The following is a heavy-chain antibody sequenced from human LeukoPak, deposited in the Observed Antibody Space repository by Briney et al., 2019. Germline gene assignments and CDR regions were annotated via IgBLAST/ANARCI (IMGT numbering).Heavy chain of an antibody. Sequence: SETLSLTCSVSGGSISDSYWSWIRQPPGKGLEWIGYIYYSGSTYYNPSLKSRVTISVDTSKNQFSLKLSSVTAADTAVYYCARELSGYDSSMGYWGQGTLVTVSS. J-gene: IGHJ4*02. D-gene: IGHD5-12*01. CDR1: GGSISDSY. V-gene: IGHV4-30-4*08. CDR2: IYYSGST. CDR3: ARELSGYDSSMGY.